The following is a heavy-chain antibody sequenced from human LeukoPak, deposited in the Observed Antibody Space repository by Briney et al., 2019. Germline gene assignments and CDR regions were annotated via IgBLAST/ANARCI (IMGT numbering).Heavy chain of an antibody. J-gene: IGHJ4*02. CDR1: GFTFNNYA. V-gene: IGHV3-23*01. CDR2: ITGSGGRT. Sequence: GGSLRLPCAASGFTFNNYAMSWVRQAPGKGLEWVSTITGSGGRTYYADSVKGRFTISRDNSKNTLYLQMDSLRADDTAVYYCAKSSLVVPYDYWGQGTLVTVSS. CDR3: AKSSLVVPYDY. D-gene: IGHD6-6*01.